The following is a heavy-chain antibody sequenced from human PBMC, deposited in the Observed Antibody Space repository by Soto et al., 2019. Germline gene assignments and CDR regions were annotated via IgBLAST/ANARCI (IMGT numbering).Heavy chain of an antibody. D-gene: IGHD2-8*02. J-gene: IGHJ4*02. Sequence: GGSLRLSCAASGFTFSAYAMAWVRQAPGKGLEWVSAIRGGGDVTYYVDSVKGRFTISRDNSKNTLYLQMNSLRAEDTGVYYCARFYWLPNFDYWGQGTLVTVSS. CDR1: GFTFSAYA. CDR2: IRGGGDVT. V-gene: IGHV3-23*01. CDR3: ARFYWLPNFDY.